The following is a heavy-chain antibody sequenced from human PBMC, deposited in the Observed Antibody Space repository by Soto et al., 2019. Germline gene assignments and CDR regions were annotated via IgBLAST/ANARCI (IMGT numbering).Heavy chain of an antibody. Sequence: PSETLSLTCSVSGFAISRGYYWSWARQPPGKGLEWIGSIYPSVSSYHNPSLETRVRLSIDTSKNQFTLNLTSVTAADTALYYCAREKVGTTFFDNWGQGIQVTVYS. CDR1: GFAISRGYY. CDR3: AREKVGTTFFDN. D-gene: IGHD1-1*01. V-gene: IGHV4-38-2*02. CDR2: IYPSVSS. J-gene: IGHJ4*02.